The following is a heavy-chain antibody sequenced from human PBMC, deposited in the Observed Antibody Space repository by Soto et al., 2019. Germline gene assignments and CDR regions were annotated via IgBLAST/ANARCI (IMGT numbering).Heavy chain of an antibody. Sequence: GASVKVSCKASGYTFTSYGISWVRQAPGQGLEWMGWISAYNGNTNYAQKLQGRVTMTTDTSTSTAYMGLRSLRSDDTAVYYCARDSSSGYSSSWSPIPSYYYYGMDVWGQGTTVTVSS. CDR3: ARDSSSGYSSSWSPIPSYYYYGMDV. V-gene: IGHV1-18*01. CDR1: GYTFTSYG. D-gene: IGHD6-13*01. J-gene: IGHJ6*02. CDR2: ISAYNGNT.